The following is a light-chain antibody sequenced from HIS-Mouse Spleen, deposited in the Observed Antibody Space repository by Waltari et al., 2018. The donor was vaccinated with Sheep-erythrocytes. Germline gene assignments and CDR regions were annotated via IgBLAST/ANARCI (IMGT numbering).Light chain of an antibody. J-gene: IGLJ1*01. CDR1: SSDVGGYNY. Sequence: QSALTQPPSASGSPGQSVTISCTGTSSDVGGYNYVPWYQQHPGKAPKLMIYEVSKRPSGVPDRFSGSKSGNTASLTVSGLQAEDEADYCCSSYAGSNNYVFGTGTKVTVL. CDR3: SSYAGSNNYV. CDR2: EVS. V-gene: IGLV2-8*01.